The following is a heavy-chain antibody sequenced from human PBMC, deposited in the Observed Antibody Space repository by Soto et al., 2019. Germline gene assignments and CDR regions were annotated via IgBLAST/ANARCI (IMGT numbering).Heavy chain of an antibody. CDR3: ARTSYDFWSGSWFDP. CDR1: VGSISSYY. J-gene: IGHJ5*02. V-gene: IGHV4-59*01. D-gene: IGHD3-3*01. CDR2: IYYIGST. Sequence: SESLSLTCTVSVGSISSYYWSWIRQRPGKGLEWIGYIYYIGSTNYNPSLKIRVTISVDTSKNQFSLKLSSVTAADTAVYYCARTSYDFWSGSWFDPWGQGTLVTVSS.